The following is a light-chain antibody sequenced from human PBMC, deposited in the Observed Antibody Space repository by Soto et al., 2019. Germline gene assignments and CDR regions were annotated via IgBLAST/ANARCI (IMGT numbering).Light chain of an antibody. CDR2: DVS. CDR1: SSDVGGYNY. V-gene: IGLV2-14*01. CDR3: SSYTSSSTVV. Sequence: QPVLTQPASVSGSPGQSITISCTGTSSDVGGYNYVSWYQQHPGKAPKLMIYDVSNRPSGVPNRFSGSKSGNTASLTISGLQAEDEADYYCSSYTSSSTVVFGTGTKLNVL. J-gene: IGLJ1*01.